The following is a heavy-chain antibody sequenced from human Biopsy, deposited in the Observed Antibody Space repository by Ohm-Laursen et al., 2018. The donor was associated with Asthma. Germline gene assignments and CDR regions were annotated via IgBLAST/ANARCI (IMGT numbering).Heavy chain of an antibody. CDR3: ARGGSRDLWGTYRYPWDY. Sequence: ASVKVSCKASGYTLIHFAIHWVRQAPGQRLEWMGWINAGDGNTKYSQKFQGRVTITRDTSASTAYMDLRSLRSEDTAVYYCARGGSRDLWGTYRYPWDYWGQGTLVTVSS. CDR1: GYTLIHFA. J-gene: IGHJ4*02. CDR2: INAGDGNT. V-gene: IGHV1-3*01. D-gene: IGHD3-16*02.